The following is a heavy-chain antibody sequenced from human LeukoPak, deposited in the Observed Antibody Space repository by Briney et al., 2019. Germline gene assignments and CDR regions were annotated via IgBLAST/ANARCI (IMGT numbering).Heavy chain of an antibody. D-gene: IGHD5-18*01. Sequence: ASVKVSCKASGGTFSSYAISWVRQAPGQGLEWMGRIIPILGIANYAQKFQGRVTITADKSTSTAYMELSSLRSEDPAVYYCARVAQLWEIDYWGQGTLVTVSS. J-gene: IGHJ4*02. CDR3: ARVAQLWEIDY. CDR1: GGTFSSYA. CDR2: IIPILGIA. V-gene: IGHV1-69*04.